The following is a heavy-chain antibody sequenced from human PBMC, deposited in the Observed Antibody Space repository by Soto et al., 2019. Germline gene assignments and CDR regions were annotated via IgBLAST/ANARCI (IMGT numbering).Heavy chain of an antibody. CDR2: VNPNNGDT. CDR1: GYTFSNYD. Sequence: QVQLVQSGAELKKPGASVKVSCKASGYTFSNYDMNWVRQATGQGPEWIVWVNPNNGDTGYAQKFQGRVTLTTDISTTTAYMELTSLRSEGTAIYYCAKVSRKGSAIDFDYWGQGTLITISS. V-gene: IGHV1-8*01. J-gene: IGHJ4*02. CDR3: AKVSRKGSAIDFDY. D-gene: IGHD3-10*01.